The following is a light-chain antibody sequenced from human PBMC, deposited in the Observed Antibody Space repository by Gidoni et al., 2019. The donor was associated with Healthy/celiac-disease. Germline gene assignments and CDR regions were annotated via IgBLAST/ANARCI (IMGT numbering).Light chain of an antibody. V-gene: IGKV1-27*01. J-gene: IGKJ1*01. Sequence: DIQMTQSPSSLSAAVGDRVTITCRASQGISNYLAWYQQKPGKVPKLLIYAASTLQSGVPSRFSGSGSGTDFTLTISSLQPEDVATYYCQKYNSAPWTFXQXTKVEIE. CDR1: QGISNY. CDR2: AAS. CDR3: QKYNSAPWT.